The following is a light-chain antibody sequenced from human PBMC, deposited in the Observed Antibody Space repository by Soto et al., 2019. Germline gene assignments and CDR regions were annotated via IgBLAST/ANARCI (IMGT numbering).Light chain of an antibody. V-gene: IGKV3D-15*01. CDR3: QQYNNWPRT. CDR1: QSVSNN. Sequence: EKVLTQSPGTLSLSPGERATLSCRASQSVSNNYLAWYQQKPGQAPRLVIYGASSRASAVPDRFSGSGSGTEFTLIISSLQSEDFAVYYCQQYNNWPRTFGQGTKVDIK. CDR2: GAS. J-gene: IGKJ1*01.